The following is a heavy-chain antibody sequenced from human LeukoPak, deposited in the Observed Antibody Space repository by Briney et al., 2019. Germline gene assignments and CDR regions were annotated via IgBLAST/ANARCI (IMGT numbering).Heavy chain of an antibody. CDR1: GFTFSSYW. D-gene: IGHD7-27*01. V-gene: IGHV3-74*01. Sequence: GGSVRLSCAASGFTFSSYWMYWVRQAPGKGLVWVSRIKSDGSSTRYADSVKGRFTISRDNAKKTLYLQMNSLTSDDTAGSYCATDSGGLGYYMDVSGEGNTVTVSS. J-gene: IGHJ6*03. CDR2: IKSDGSST. CDR3: ATDSGGLGYYMDV.